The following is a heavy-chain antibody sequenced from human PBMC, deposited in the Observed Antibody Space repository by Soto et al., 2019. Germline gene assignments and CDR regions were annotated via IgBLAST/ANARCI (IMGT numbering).Heavy chain of an antibody. CDR1: GFTFSSYA. CDR2: ISGSGGST. Sequence: GGSLRLSCAASGFTFSSYAMSWVRQAPGEGLGWGSAISGSGGSTYYADSVKGRFTISRDNSKNTLYLQMNSLRAEDTAVYYCASQTYYDILTGYYNYYYYYGMDVWGQGTTVTVSS. D-gene: IGHD3-9*01. V-gene: IGHV3-23*01. CDR3: ASQTYYDILTGYYNYYYYYGMDV. J-gene: IGHJ6*02.